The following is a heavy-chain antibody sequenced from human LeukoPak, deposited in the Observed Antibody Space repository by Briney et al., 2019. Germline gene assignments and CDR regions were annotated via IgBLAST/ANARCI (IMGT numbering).Heavy chain of an antibody. CDR1: GFTFSNYA. CDR3: AKDFAGGGSYEFDY. CDR2: ISGNGGFT. D-gene: IGHD1-26*01. Sequence: GGSLRLSCAASGFTFSNYAMNWVRQAPGKGLEWVSAISGNGGFTYYPDSVKGRFTISRDNSKNALYLQMNSLRAEDTAVYYCAKDFAGGGSYEFDYWGQGTLVTVSS. V-gene: IGHV3-23*01. J-gene: IGHJ4*02.